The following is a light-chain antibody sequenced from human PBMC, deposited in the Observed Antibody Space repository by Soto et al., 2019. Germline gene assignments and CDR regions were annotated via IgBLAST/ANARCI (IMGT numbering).Light chain of an antibody. J-gene: IGLJ2*01. Sequence: QSVLTQSPSASASLGASVKLTCTVSSGHSDYTIAWHQQQPEKGPRYLMTVNSDGSHNKGDGIPDRFSGSSSGAERYLTISSLQSEDEADYYCQTWGTGIQVFGGGTKVTVL. V-gene: IGLV4-69*01. CDR2: VNSDGSH. CDR1: SGHSDYT. CDR3: QTWGTGIQV.